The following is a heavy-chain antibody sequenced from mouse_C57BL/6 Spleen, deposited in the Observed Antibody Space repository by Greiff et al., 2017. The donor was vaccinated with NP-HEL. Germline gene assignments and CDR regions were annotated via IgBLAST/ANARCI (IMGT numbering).Heavy chain of an antibody. CDR2: INPNNGGT. Sequence: VQLQQSGPELVKPGASVKMSCKASGYTFTDYNMHWVKQSHGKSLEWIGYINPNNGGTSYNQKFKGKATLTVNKSSSTAYMELRSLTSEDSAVYYCARPTTVVPYFDYWGQGTTLTVSS. D-gene: IGHD1-1*01. V-gene: IGHV1-22*01. CDR3: ARPTTVVPYFDY. CDR1: GYTFTDYN. J-gene: IGHJ2*01.